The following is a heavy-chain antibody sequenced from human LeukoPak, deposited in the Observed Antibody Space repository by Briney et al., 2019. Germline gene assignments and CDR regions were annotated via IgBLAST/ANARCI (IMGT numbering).Heavy chain of an antibody. CDR1: GFTFSSYG. J-gene: IGHJ6*02. D-gene: IGHD6-13*01. Sequence: GGSLRLSCAASGFTFSSYGMHWVRQAPGKGLEWVAVISYDGSNEYYADSVTGRFTISRDNAKNSLYLQMNSLRAEDTAVYYCARVAGRHYYYGMDVWGQGTTVTVSS. CDR3: ARVAGRHYYYGMDV. CDR2: ISYDGSNE. V-gene: IGHV3-30*03.